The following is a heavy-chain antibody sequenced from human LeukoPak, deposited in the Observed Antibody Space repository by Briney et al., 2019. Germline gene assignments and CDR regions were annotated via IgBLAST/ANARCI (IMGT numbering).Heavy chain of an antibody. D-gene: IGHD2-2*01. CDR3: ARLIVVVPAAMRDGMDV. Sequence: SETLSLTCTVSGGSISSGGYYWSWIRQHPGKGLEWIGYIYCSGSTYYNPSLKSRVTISVDTSKNQFSLKLSSVTAADTAVYYCARLIVVVPAAMRDGMDVWGKGTTVTVSS. J-gene: IGHJ6*04. CDR2: IYCSGST. V-gene: IGHV4-31*03. CDR1: GGSISSGGYY.